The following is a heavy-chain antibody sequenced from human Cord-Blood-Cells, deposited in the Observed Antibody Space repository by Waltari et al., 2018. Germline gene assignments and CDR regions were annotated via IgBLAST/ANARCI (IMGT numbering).Heavy chain of an antibody. CDR3: ARDLGGGYYYFDY. Sequence: QVQLQESGPGLVKPSGTLSPTCAVSGGAISSSNRWSWVRQPPGTGLEWIGEIYHSGSTNYNPSLKSRVTISVDKSKNQFSLKLSSVTAADTAVYYCARDLGGGYYYFDYWGQGTLVTVSS. CDR2: IYHSGST. V-gene: IGHV4-4*02. J-gene: IGHJ4*02. CDR1: GGAISSSNR. D-gene: IGHD3-22*01.